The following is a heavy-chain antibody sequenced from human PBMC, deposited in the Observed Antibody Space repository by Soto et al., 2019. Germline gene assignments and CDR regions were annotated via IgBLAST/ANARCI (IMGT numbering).Heavy chain of an antibody. CDR2: ISTSGNTI. Sequence: QVQLVESGGGLVKPGGSLRLSCVASEFTFSDYYMTWIRQAPGKGLEWVSYISTSGNTIYYADSVKGRFTISRDNAKNSLYLQMTSLRAEDTAVYYCAREDYSSSFYFDYWGQGTLVTVYS. CDR1: EFTFSDYY. D-gene: IGHD6-6*01. V-gene: IGHV3-11*01. J-gene: IGHJ4*02. CDR3: AREDYSSSFYFDY.